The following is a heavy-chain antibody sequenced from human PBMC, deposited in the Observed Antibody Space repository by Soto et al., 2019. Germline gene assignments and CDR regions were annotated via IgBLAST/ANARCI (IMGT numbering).Heavy chain of an antibody. J-gene: IGHJ4*02. Sequence: QVQLQQSAPGLVKPSQTLSLTCTVSGGSISSGGFYWSWIRQYPGKGLEWIGYIYHSGSTYYNPSLKSRLSMSIDTSKNQFSLKLSSVTAADTALYFCARGGDSYTIFDYWGQGTRVTVSS. CDR3: ARGGDSYTIFDY. CDR1: GGSISSGGFY. D-gene: IGHD5-18*01. CDR2: IYHSGST. V-gene: IGHV4-31*03.